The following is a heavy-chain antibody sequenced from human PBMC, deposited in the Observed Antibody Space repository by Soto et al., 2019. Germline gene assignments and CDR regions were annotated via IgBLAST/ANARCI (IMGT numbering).Heavy chain of an antibody. CDR3: VRVPVARLNWFDP. D-gene: IGHD2-8*02. V-gene: IGHV3-7*04. J-gene: IGHJ5*02. CDR1: GFTFSSYW. Sequence: GGSLRLSCAASGFTFSSYWMNWVRQAPGKGLEWVANIKQDGSEKYYVDSVKGRFTISRDNAKNSLYLQMNSLRAEDTAMYYCVRVPVARLNWFDPWGQGTLVTVSS. CDR2: IKQDGSEK.